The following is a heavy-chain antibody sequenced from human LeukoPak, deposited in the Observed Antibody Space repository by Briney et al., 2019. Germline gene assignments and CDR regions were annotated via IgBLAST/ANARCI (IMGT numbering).Heavy chain of an antibody. V-gene: IGHV1-2*02. CDR2: INPGSGGT. J-gene: IGHJ4*02. Sequence: ASVKVSCKASGYTFTGYYMHWVRQAPGQGLEWMGWINPGSGGTNYAQKFQGRVTMTRDTSISTAYMELSRLRSDDTAVYSCARVGRNGWSGFDYWGQGTLVTVSS. CDR3: ARVGRNGWSGFDY. D-gene: IGHD3-3*01. CDR1: GYTFTGYY.